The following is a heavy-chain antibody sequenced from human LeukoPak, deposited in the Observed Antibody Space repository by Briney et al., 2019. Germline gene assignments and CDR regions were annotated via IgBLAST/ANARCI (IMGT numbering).Heavy chain of an antibody. CDR3: ASLRPPIVGSTLLDY. CDR1: GGLISSSSYY. D-gene: IGHD1-26*01. Sequence: SETLSLTCTVSGGLISSSSYYWGWVRQPPEKGLEWIGSFYYTGSTYYHPSLKSRVAISVDTSKNQFSLNLTSVTAADTSVYYCASLRPPIVGSTLLDYWGQGTLVTVSS. V-gene: IGHV4-39*01. J-gene: IGHJ4*02. CDR2: FYYTGST.